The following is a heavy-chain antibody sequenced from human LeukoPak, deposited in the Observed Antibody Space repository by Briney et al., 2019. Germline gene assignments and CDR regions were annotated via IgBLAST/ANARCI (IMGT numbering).Heavy chain of an antibody. Sequence: ASVKVSCKASGYTFTSYDINWVRQATGRGLEWMGWMNPNSGNTGYAQKFQGRVTMTRNTSISTAYMELSSLRSEDTAVYYCARGGTWRDGYAYFQHWGQGTLVTVSS. D-gene: IGHD5-24*01. CDR1: GYTFTSYD. CDR3: ARGGTWRDGYAYFQH. J-gene: IGHJ1*01. CDR2: MNPNSGNT. V-gene: IGHV1-8*01.